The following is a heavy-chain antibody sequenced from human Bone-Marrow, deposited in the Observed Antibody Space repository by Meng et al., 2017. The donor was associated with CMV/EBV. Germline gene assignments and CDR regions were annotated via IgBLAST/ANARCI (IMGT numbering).Heavy chain of an antibody. J-gene: IGHJ6*02. CDR1: GFTFSSYS. CDR2: MNPNSGNT. V-gene: IGHV1-8*03. CDR3: ARELHGDGMDV. D-gene: IGHD4-23*01. Sequence: TCAASGFTFSSYSMNWVRQATGQGLEWMGWMNPNSGNTGYAQKFQGRVTITRNTSISTAYMELSSLRSEDTAVYYCARELHGDGMDVWGQWNTVTVYS.